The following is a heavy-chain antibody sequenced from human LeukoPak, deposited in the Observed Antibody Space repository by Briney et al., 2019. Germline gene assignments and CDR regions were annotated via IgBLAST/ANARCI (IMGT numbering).Heavy chain of an antibody. V-gene: IGHV3-9*01. Sequence: GGSLRLSCAASGFTFDDYAMHWVRQAPGKGLEWVSGISWNSGSIGYADSVKGRFTISRDNAKNSLYLQMNSLRAEDTALYYCAKDRDYYGSGRTTFLDVWGQGTTVTVPS. CDR3: AKDRDYYGSGRTTFLDV. J-gene: IGHJ6*02. D-gene: IGHD3-10*01. CDR1: GFTFDDYA. CDR2: ISWNSGSI.